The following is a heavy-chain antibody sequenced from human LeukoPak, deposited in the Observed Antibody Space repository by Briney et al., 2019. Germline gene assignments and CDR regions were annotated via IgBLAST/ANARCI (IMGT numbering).Heavy chain of an antibody. D-gene: IGHD3-22*01. V-gene: IGHV1-2*02. J-gene: IGHJ3*02. CDR1: GYTFTGYY. CDR3: ATPYYYDSSGYYDAFDI. CDR2: INPNSGGT. Sequence: GASVKVSCKASGYTFTGYYMHWVRQAPGQGLEWMGWINPNSGGTNYALKFQGRVTMTRDTSISTAYMELSRLRSDDTAVYYCATPYYYDSSGYYDAFDIWGQGTMVTVSS.